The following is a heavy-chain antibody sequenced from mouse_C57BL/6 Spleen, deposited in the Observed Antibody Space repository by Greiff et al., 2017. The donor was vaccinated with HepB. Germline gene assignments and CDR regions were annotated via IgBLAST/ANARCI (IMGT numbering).Heavy chain of an antibody. CDR3: ARWDYGSRPFDY. Sequence: QVQLQQPGAELVRPGTSVKLSCKASGYTFTSYWMHWVKQRPGQGLEWIGVIDPSDSYTNYNQKFKGKATLTVDTSSSTAYMQLSSLTSEDSAVYYCARWDYGSRPFDYWGQGTTLTVSS. CDR1: GYTFTSYW. D-gene: IGHD1-1*01. CDR2: IDPSDSYT. V-gene: IGHV1-59*01. J-gene: IGHJ2*01.